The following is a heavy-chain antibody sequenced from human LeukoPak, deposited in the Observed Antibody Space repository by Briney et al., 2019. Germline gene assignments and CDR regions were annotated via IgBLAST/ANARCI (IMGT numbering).Heavy chain of an antibody. CDR3: ARSTLGYCSGGSCSGFDY. V-gene: IGHV1-2*02. D-gene: IGHD2-15*01. CDR2: INPNSGGT. Sequence: GASVKVSCKASGYTFTGYYMHWVRQAPGQGLEWMGWINPNSGGTNYAQKFQGRVTMTRDTSISTAHMELSRLRSDDTAVYYCARSTLGYCSGGSCSGFDYWGQGTLVTVSS. CDR1: GYTFTGYY. J-gene: IGHJ4*02.